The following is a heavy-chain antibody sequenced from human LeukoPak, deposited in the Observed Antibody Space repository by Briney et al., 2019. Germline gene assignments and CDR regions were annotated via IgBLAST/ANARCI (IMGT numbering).Heavy chain of an antibody. J-gene: IGHJ5*02. CDR1: GGSISSYY. CDR2: IYYSGST. V-gene: IGHV4-59*01. D-gene: IGHD3-9*01. CDR3: ARNMVHFDWLQNWFDP. Sequence: SETLSLTCTVSGGSISSYYWSWIRQPPGKGLEWIGYIYYSGSTNYNPSLKSRVTISVDTSKNQFSLKLSSVTAADTAVYYCARNMVHFDWLQNWFDPWGQGTLVTVSS.